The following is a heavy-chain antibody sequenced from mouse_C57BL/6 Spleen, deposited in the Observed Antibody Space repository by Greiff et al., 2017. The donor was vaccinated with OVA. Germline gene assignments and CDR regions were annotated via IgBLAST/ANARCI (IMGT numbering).Heavy chain of an antibody. CDR2: IHPNSGST. CDR1: GYTFTSYW. Sequence: VQLQQPGAELVKPGASVKLSCKASGYTFTSYWMHWVKQRPGQGLEWIGMIHPNSGSTNYNEKFKSKATLTVDKSSSTAYMQLSSLTSEDSAVYYCARSLYYGKDYAMDYWGQGTSVTVSS. V-gene: IGHV1-64*01. CDR3: ARSLYYGKDYAMDY. J-gene: IGHJ4*01. D-gene: IGHD2-1*01.